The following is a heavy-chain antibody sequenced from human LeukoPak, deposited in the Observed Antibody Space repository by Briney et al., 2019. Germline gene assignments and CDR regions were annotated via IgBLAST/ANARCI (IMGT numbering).Heavy chain of an antibody. J-gene: IGHJ4*02. D-gene: IGHD1-26*01. CDR1: GFTFSGYS. CDR2: ISSSGSTI. V-gene: IGHV3-48*04. CDR3: AGGYSGSYYGLDY. Sequence: GGSLTLSCEASGFTFSGYSMNWVRQAPGKGLEWVSYISSSGSTIYYADSVKGRFTISRDNAKNSLYLQMNSLRAEDTAVYYCAGGYSGSYYGLDYWAREPLVTVS.